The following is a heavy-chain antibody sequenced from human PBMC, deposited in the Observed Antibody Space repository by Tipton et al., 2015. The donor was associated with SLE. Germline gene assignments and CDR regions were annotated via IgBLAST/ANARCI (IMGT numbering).Heavy chain of an antibody. CDR3: ARESIEGWYFDL. D-gene: IGHD1-26*01. CDR2: IYYSGST. CDR1: GGSISSHY. J-gene: IGHJ2*01. V-gene: IGHV4-59*11. Sequence: TLSLTCTVSGGSISSHYWSWIRQPPGKGLEWIGYIYYSGSTNYNPSLKSRVTISVDTSKNQFSLKLSSVTAADTAVYYCARESIEGWYFDLWGRGTLVTVSS.